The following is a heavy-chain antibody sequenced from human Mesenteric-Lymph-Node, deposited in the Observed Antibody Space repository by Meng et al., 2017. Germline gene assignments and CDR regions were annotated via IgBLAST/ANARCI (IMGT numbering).Heavy chain of an antibody. CDR2: INPSGGST. Sequence: QVQLVHAGAEVKKPGASVKVSCNASGYTFTSYYMHWVRQAPGQGLEWMGIINPSGGSTSYAQKFQGRVTMTRDTSTSTVYMELSSLRSEDTAVYYCARDGPRISRPLYYFDYWGQGTLVTVSS. CDR3: ARDGPRISRPLYYFDY. V-gene: IGHV1-46*01. J-gene: IGHJ4*02. D-gene: IGHD2-15*01. CDR1: GYTFTSYY.